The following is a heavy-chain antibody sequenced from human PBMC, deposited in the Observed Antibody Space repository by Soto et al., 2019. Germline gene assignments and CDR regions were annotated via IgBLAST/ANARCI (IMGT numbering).Heavy chain of an antibody. V-gene: IGHV3-7*01. Sequence: EVHLVESGGGLVQPGGSLRLSCAASGFTFSDYWMSWVRQAPGKGLEWVANIKQDGSEKYFVDSVKGRFTTSRDNAKNSLYLQMNSLRAEDTGVYYCARDGGFYFDYWGQGTLVTVSS. CDR3: ARDGGFYFDY. CDR1: GFTFSDYW. J-gene: IGHJ4*02. CDR2: IKQDGSEK. D-gene: IGHD3-10*01.